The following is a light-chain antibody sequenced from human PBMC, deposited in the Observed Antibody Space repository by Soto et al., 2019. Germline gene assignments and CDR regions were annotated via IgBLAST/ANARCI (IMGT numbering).Light chain of an antibody. CDR2: AAS. CDR1: QGISSY. Sequence: EIQLTQSPSFLSASVGDRVTITCRASQGISSYLAWYQQKPGKAPKLLIYAASTLQTGVPSRFSGSGSGTEFTLTISSLQPEDFATYYCQQFKSYSCTFGQGTKLEIK. CDR3: QQFKSYSCT. V-gene: IGKV1-9*01. J-gene: IGKJ2*02.